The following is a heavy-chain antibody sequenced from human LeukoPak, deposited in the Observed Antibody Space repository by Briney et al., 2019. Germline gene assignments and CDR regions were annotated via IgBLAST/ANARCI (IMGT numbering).Heavy chain of an antibody. CDR1: GYTLTELS. J-gene: IGHJ4*02. V-gene: IGHV1-24*01. CDR3: ATPRYYGSGSYMFDY. D-gene: IGHD3-10*01. Sequence: ASVKVSCKVSGYTLTELSMHWVRQAPGKGLEWMGGFDPEDGETIYAQKFQGRVTMTEDTSTDTAYMEPSSLRSEDTAVYYCATPRYYGSGSYMFDYWGQGTLVTVSS. CDR2: FDPEDGET.